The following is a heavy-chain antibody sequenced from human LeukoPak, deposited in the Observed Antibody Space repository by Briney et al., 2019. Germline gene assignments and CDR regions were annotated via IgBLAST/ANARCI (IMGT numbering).Heavy chain of an antibody. Sequence: SETLSLTCTVSGGSISSYYWSWIRQPAGKGLEWIGRIYTSGSTNYNPSLKSRVTMSVDTSKNHFSLKLSSVTAADTAVYYCARKSRGSFFSGWFDPWGQGTLVIVSS. CDR3: ARKSRGSFFSGWFDP. CDR1: GGSISSYY. J-gene: IGHJ5*02. V-gene: IGHV4-4*07. CDR2: IYTSGST. D-gene: IGHD1-26*01.